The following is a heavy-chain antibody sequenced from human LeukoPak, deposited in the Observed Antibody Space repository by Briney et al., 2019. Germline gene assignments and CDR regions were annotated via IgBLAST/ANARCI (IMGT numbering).Heavy chain of an antibody. CDR2: IKSKTDGGTT. D-gene: IGHD2-15*01. Sequence: GGSLRLSCAASGFTFSNAWMSWLRQAPGKGLEWVGRIKSKTDGGTTDYAAPVKGRFTISRDDSKNTLYLQMNSLKTEDTAVYYCTTDAHIVVVVAATGIDPWGQGTLVTVSS. CDR1: GFTFSNAW. V-gene: IGHV3-15*01. J-gene: IGHJ5*02. CDR3: TTDAHIVVVVAATGIDP.